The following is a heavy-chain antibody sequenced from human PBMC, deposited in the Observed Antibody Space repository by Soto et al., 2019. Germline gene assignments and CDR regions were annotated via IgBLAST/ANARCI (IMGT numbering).Heavy chain of an antibody. CDR3: VRTPNNGRAGVYGMDV. Sequence: QVQLVQSGAEVKKPGASVKVSCKASGYTFTNYYIHWVRQAPGQGLEWMGWIDGDSGDTKDAQKFQGWVTMTRDTSINKAYMELSRLTSDDTAVYYCVRTPNNGRAGVYGMDVWGQGTTVTVSS. CDR2: IDGDSGDT. J-gene: IGHJ6*02. CDR1: GYTFTNYY. V-gene: IGHV1-2*04. D-gene: IGHD2-8*01.